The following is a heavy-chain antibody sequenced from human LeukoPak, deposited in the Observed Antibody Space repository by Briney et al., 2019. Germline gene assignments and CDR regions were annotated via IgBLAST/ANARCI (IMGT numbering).Heavy chain of an antibody. Sequence: SVKVSCKASGYTFTGYYMHWVRQAPGQGLEWMGYIYPNSGATKYAQKFQGRVTMTRDTSISTAYMELSGLRSDDTAVYYCGTLLSNGPFDYWGQGSLVTVSS. V-gene: IGHV1-2*02. CDR2: IYPNSGAT. J-gene: IGHJ4*02. CDR1: GYTFTGYY. CDR3: GTLLSNGPFDY.